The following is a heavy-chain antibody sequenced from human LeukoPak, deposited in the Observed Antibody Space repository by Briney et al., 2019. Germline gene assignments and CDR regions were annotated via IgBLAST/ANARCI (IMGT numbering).Heavy chain of an antibody. CDR3: ARVTGYMTEDYFDY. CDR1: GGSIGSSSYY. J-gene: IGHJ4*02. V-gene: IGHV4-39*07. Sequence: PSETLSLTCTVSGGSIGSSSYYWGWIRQPPGKGLEWIGSIYYSGSTNYNPSLKSRVTISVDTSKNQFSLRLSSVTAADTAVYYCARVTGYMTEDYFDYWGQGTLITVSS. CDR2: IYYSGST. D-gene: IGHD6-13*01.